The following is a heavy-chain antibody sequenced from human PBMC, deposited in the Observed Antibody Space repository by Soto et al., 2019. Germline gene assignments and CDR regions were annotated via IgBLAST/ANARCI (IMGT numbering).Heavy chain of an antibody. CDR1: GGSVSSGSYY. D-gene: IGHD2-15*01. Sequence: TSETLSLTCTVSGGSVSSGSYYWSWIRQRPGQGLEWIGYFYYSGSTNYNPSLKSRVTISVDTSKNQFSLKLSSVSAADTAVYYCAREREYCGGGSCYSSLDYWGQGTLVTVSS. CDR2: FYYSGST. J-gene: IGHJ4*02. V-gene: IGHV4-61*01. CDR3: AREREYCGGGSCYSSLDY.